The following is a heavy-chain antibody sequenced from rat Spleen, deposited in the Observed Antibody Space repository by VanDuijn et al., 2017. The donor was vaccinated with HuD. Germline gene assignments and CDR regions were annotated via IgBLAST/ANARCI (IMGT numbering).Heavy chain of an antibody. D-gene: IGHD1-12*02. CDR3: ARHYPFTMMVVISPFDY. CDR2: INFDGSGT. CDR1: GFTFSNYD. V-gene: IGHV5-25*01. Sequence: EVQLAESGGGLVQPGRSMKLSCAASGFTFSNYDMAWVRQAPTKGLEWVASINFDGSGTYYRDSVKGRFTISRDNAKSTLYLQMDSLRSEDTATYYCARHYPFTMMVVISPFDYWGQGVMVTASS. J-gene: IGHJ2*01.